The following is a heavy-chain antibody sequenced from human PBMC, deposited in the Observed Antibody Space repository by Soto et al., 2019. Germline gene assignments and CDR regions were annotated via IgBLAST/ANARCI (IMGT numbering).Heavy chain of an antibody. CDR1: GGSFSGYY. Sequence: PSETLSLTCAVYGGSFSGYYWSWIRQPPGKWLEWIGEINHSGSTNYNPSLKSRVTISVDTSKNQFSLKLSSVTAADTAVYYCARGPSSKGSSWYEVRWFDPWGQGXLVTVSS. J-gene: IGHJ5*02. V-gene: IGHV4-34*01. CDR2: INHSGST. D-gene: IGHD6-13*01. CDR3: ARGPSSKGSSWYEVRWFDP.